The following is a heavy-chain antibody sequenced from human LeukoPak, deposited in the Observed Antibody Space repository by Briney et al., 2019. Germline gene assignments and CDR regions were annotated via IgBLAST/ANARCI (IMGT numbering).Heavy chain of an antibody. CDR2: INHSGST. V-gene: IGHV4-34*01. CDR1: GRSFSGYY. Sequence: SSETLSLTCAVYGRSFSGYYWSWIRQPPGKGLEWIGEINHSGSTNYNPSLNSRVTISVDKSKNQFSLKLSSVTAADTAVYYCARGVPRIYGSGSYLDYWGQGTLVTVSS. CDR3: ARGVPRIYGSGSYLDY. J-gene: IGHJ4*02. D-gene: IGHD3-10*01.